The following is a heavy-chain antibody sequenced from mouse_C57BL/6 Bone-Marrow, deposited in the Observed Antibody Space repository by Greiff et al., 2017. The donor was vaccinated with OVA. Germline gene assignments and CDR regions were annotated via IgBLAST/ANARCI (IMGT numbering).Heavy chain of an antibody. Sequence: VQLQQPGAELVKPGASVKLSCKASGYTFTSYWMHWVKQRPGQGLEWIGMIHPNSGSTNYNEKFKSKATLTVDKSSSTASMQLSSLTSEDSAVYYGALYDYAWFAYWGQGTLVTVSA. D-gene: IGHD2-4*01. CDR1: GYTFTSYW. J-gene: IGHJ3*01. CDR2: IHPNSGST. V-gene: IGHV1-64*01. CDR3: ALYDYAWFAY.